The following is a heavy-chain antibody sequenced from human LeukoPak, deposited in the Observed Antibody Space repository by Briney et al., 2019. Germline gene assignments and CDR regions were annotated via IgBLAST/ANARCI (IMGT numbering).Heavy chain of an antibody. D-gene: IGHD5-18*01. Sequence: GRSLRLSCAASGFTFSSYAMHWVRQAPGKGLEWVAVISYDGSNKYYADSVKGRFTISRDNSKNMLYLQMNSLRAEDTAVYYCAKLDTAMVPDYWGQGTLSPSPQ. CDR3: AKLDTAMVPDY. CDR2: ISYDGSNK. V-gene: IGHV3-30*18. J-gene: IGHJ4*02. CDR1: GFTFSSYA.